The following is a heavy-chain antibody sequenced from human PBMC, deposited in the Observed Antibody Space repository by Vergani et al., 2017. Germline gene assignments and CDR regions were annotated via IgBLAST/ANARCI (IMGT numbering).Heavy chain of an antibody. D-gene: IGHD4-17*01. J-gene: IGHJ4*02. CDR1: GFTFGDHG. CDR3: ARVPQGGDYGDYYCDY. V-gene: IGHV3-30-3*01. CDR2: ISYDGTNK. Sequence: QVQLVESGGGVVQPGRSLRLSCAASGFTFGDHGIHWVRRAPGKGLEWVALISYDGTNKYYTNSVRGRFTISRDNSKSTLFLQMNSLRVEDMAVYYCARVPQGGDYGDYYCDYWGQGTLVTVAS.